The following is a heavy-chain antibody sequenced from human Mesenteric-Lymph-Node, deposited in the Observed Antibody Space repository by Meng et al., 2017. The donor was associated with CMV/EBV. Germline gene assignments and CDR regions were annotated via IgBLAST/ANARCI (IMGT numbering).Heavy chain of an antibody. D-gene: IGHD3-22*01. V-gene: IGHV4-39*07. CDR1: GGSITSSSYY. Sequence: GSLRLSCTVSGGSITSSSYYWDWIRQPPGKGLEWIGSIYYSGSSYYNPSLKSRVTISVDTTKNQFSLNLNSVTAADTAVYYCARPGPDTNYYASSGYYHGAFDIWGQGTMVTVSS. J-gene: IGHJ3*02. CDR2: IYYSGSS. CDR3: ARPGPDTNYYASSGYYHGAFDI.